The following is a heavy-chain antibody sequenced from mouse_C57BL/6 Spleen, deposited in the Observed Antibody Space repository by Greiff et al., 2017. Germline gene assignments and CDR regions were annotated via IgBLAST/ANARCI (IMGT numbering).Heavy chain of an antibody. Sequence: EVKVEESGGGLVQPGGSMTLSCAASGFTFSDAWMDWVRQSPEKGLEWVAEIRNKANNHATYYAESVKGWFTISRDDSNSSVYLQMNSLRAEDTGSYYCTRNYYGSGYVAGYYFDYWGQGTTLTVSS. D-gene: IGHD1-1*01. CDR1: GFTFSDAW. V-gene: IGHV6-6*01. CDR2: IRNKANNHAT. J-gene: IGHJ2*01. CDR3: TRNYYGSGYVAGYYFDY.